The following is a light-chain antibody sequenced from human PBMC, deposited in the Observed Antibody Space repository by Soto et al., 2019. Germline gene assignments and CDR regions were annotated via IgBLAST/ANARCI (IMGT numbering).Light chain of an antibody. J-gene: IGLJ1*01. CDR3: QSYATSLSGYV. CDR1: SANIGAAYN. CDR2: GNN. Sequence: QSVLTQPPSVFGAPGQRVTISCTGSSANIGAAYNVDWYQQLPGTAPKLLIYGNNNRPSGVPARFSGSKSGTSASLAIAGLQAEDEGDYSCQSYATSLSGYVFGTGTKVTVL. V-gene: IGLV1-40*01.